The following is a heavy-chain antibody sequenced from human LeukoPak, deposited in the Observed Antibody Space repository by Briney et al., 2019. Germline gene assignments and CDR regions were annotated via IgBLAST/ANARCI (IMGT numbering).Heavy chain of an antibody. Sequence: PGGSLRLSCTASGLTFSTSGFNWVRQAPGKGLEWVASIGPTGSDRCHADSIKGRFTISRDNANNFLYLQMNSLRAEDTAVYYCATGTNGRHYDYWGQGTLLTVSS. J-gene: IGHJ4*02. CDR1: GLTFSTSG. CDR3: ATGTNGRHYDY. D-gene: IGHD1-14*01. CDR2: IGPTGSDR. V-gene: IGHV3-21*06.